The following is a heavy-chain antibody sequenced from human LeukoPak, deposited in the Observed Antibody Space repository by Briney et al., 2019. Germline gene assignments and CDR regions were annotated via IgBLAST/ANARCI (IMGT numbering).Heavy chain of an antibody. CDR3: ARVFSVSYFFDY. V-gene: IGHV4-39*01. CDR2: IYYSGST. Sequence: SETVSLTCTASGGAISSSSYYWGWIRQPPGKGLEWIGSIYYSGSTHYNLSLKSRVTISVDTSKNQFSLKLSSVTAADTAVYYCARVFSVSYFFDYWGQGTLVTVSS. J-gene: IGHJ4*02. CDR1: GGAISSSSYY. D-gene: IGHD1-26*01.